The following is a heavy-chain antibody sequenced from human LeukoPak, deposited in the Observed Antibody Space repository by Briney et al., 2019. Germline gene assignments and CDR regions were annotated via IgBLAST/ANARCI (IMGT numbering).Heavy chain of an antibody. Sequence: SQTLSLTCAISGDSVSSNSAAWNWIRRSPSRGLEWLGRTYYRSKWYNDYAVSVKSRITINPDTSKNQFSLQLNSVTPEDTAVYYCARDVIAAGGANFDYWGQGTLVTVSS. D-gene: IGHD6-13*01. J-gene: IGHJ4*02. CDR1: GDSVSSNSAA. CDR2: TYYRSKWYN. CDR3: ARDVIAAGGANFDY. V-gene: IGHV6-1*01.